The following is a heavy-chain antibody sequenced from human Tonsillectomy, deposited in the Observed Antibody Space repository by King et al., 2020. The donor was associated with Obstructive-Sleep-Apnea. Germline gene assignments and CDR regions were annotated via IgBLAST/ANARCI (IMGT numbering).Heavy chain of an antibody. D-gene: IGHD1-1*01. V-gene: IGHV1-18*01. CDR1: GYTFSSYG. J-gene: IGHJ5*02. Sequence: QLVQSGAEVKKPGASVKVSCKASGYTFSSYGFSWLRQAPGQGLEWMGWISAYNGKTNYAQKLKGRVTMNTDTPTSTAYMELRSLSSDDTAVYYCARDRLIGTWFDPWGQGTLVTVSS. CDR2: ISAYNGKT. CDR3: ARDRLIGTWFDP.